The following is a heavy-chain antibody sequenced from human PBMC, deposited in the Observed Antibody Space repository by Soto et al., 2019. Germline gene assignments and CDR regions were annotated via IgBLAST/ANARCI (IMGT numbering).Heavy chain of an antibody. V-gene: IGHV3-48*02. J-gene: IGHJ4*02. D-gene: IGHD1-7*01. CDR2: TGGSSSPI. Sequence: PGGSLRLSCTASGFSFSTYSLNWVRQAPGKGLEWVSYTGGSSSPISYVDSVKGRFTISRDDAKNSVYLQMNSLRDEDTAVYYCARDVNYSFDYWGQGTQVTVSS. CDR3: ARDVNYSFDY. CDR1: GFSFSTYS.